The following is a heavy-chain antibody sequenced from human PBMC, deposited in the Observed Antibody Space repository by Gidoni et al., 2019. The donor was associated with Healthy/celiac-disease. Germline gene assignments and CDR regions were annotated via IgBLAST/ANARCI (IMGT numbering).Heavy chain of an antibody. Sequence: EVQLVESGGGLVQPGRSLRLSCAASGFTFDDYAMHWVRQAPGKGLECVSGISWNSGSIGYADSVKGRFTISRDNAKNSLYLQMNSLRAEDSALYYCAKDNSGGSGYYYDYWGQGTLVTVSS. V-gene: IGHV3-9*01. CDR1: GFTFDDYA. D-gene: IGHD3-22*01. J-gene: IGHJ4*02. CDR3: AKDNSGGSGYYYDY. CDR2: ISWNSGSI.